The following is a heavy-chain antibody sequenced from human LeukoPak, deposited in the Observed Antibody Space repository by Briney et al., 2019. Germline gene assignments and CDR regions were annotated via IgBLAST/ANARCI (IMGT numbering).Heavy chain of an antibody. CDR2: INPSVGST. D-gene: IGHD3-3*01. V-gene: IGHV1-46*01. J-gene: IGHJ6*03. CDR3: ARDLLEWSPSDYYYYYYMDV. Sequence: GASLKVSCKASGYTFTSYYMHSVRQAPGQGREWMGIINPSVGSTSYAQKFQGRVTMTRDMSTSTVYMELSSLRSEDTAVYYCARDLLEWSPSDYYYYYYMDVWGKGTTVTVSS. CDR1: GYTFTSYY.